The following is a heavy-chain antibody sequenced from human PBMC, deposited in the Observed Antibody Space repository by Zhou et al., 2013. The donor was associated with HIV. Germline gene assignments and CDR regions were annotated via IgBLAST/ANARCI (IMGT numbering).Heavy chain of an antibody. D-gene: IGHD2-8*02. V-gene: IGHV1-69*04. CDR3: ARDGGYCSGDICYSQIMDV. CDR1: GGTFSDYA. Sequence: QVQLLQSGPEVKKPGSPVKISCKASGGTFSDYAISWVRQAPGQGLEWMGRILPILGIINYAQNFQDRITITADKSTTTAYMELNSLRSDDTAVYFCARDGGYCSGDICYSQIMDVWGKGTAVSVSS. J-gene: IGHJ6*04. CDR2: ILPILGII.